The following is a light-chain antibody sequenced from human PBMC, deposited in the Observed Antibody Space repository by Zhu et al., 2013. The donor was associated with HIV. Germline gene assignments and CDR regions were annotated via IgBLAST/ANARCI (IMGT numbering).Light chain of an antibody. Sequence: QSALTQPPSASGSPGQSVTISCTGSRSDVGTYNYVSWYQQHPGKAPRLMIYEVNKRPSGVPDRFSGSKSGTSASLAITGLQADDEADYYCQSYDGTLSGSAVFGGGTKLTVL. CDR1: RSDVGTYNY. CDR3: QSYDGTLSGSAV. J-gene: IGLJ2*01. CDR2: EVN. V-gene: IGLV2-8*01.